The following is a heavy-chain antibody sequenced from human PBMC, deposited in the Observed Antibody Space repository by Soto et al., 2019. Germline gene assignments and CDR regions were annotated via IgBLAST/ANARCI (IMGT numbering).Heavy chain of an antibody. CDR3: GRLTSYDFSRMDV. V-gene: IGHV5-10-1*01. CDR2: IDPSDSYT. CDR1: GYSFTSSW. D-gene: IGHD3-3*01. Sequence: GESLKISCKGSGYSFTSSWISWVRQMPGKGLEWMGRIDPSDSYTNYSPSFQGHVTISVDSSISTAYLQWSSLEASDTAMYYCGRLTSYDFSRMDVWGQGTPVTVSS. J-gene: IGHJ6*02.